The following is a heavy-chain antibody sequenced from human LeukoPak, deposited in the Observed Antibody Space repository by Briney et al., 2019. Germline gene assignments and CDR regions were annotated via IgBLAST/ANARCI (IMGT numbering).Heavy chain of an antibody. CDR2: IYSGGST. J-gene: IGHJ3*02. CDR1: GFTVSSNY. D-gene: IGHD4-17*01. CDR3: ARPDYGDYGYAFDI. V-gene: IGHV3-53*01. Sequence: PGGSLRLSCAASGFTVSSNYMSWVRQAPGKGLEWVSVIYSGGSTYYADSVKGRFSISRDNSKNTLYLQMNSLRAEDTAVYYCARPDYGDYGYAFDIWGQGTMVTVSS.